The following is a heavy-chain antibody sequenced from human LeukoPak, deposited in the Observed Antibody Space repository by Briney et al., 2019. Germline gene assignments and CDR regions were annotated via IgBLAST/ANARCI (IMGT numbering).Heavy chain of an antibody. J-gene: IGHJ4*02. D-gene: IGHD6-19*01. Sequence: GGSLRLSCEASGFTFHDYGMSWVRQAPGKGLEWVSYISSSGSTIYYADSVKGRFTISWDNAKNSLYLQMNSLRAEDTAVYYCAIHSGGYSSGPFDYWGQGTLVTVSS. CDR3: AIHSGGYSSGPFDY. CDR1: GFTFHDYG. CDR2: ISSSGSTI. V-gene: IGHV3-11*01.